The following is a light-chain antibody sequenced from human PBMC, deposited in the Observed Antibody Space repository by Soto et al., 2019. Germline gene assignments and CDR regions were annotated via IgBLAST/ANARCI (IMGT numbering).Light chain of an antibody. CDR1: QSVLYCSDSKNY. Sequence: DIVMTQSPDSLAVSLGERATINCKYSQSVLYCSDSKNYLAWYQQKPGQPPKLLIYWASTRDSGVPDRFSGSGSGADFTLTISSLQAEDVAVYYCQQYYTTHTFGGGTRVEIK. CDR3: QQYYTTHT. V-gene: IGKV4-1*01. J-gene: IGKJ4*01. CDR2: WAS.